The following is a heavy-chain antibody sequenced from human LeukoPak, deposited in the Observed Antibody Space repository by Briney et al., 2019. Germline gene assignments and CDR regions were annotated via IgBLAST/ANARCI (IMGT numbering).Heavy chain of an antibody. V-gene: IGHV1-18*01. CDR2: ISAYNGNT. CDR3: ARDTKVVVITAPLKY. CDR1: GYTFTSYG. Sequence: ASVKVCCKASGYTFTSYGISWVRQAPGQGLEWMGWISAYNGNTNYAQKLQGRVTMTTDTSTSTAYMELRSLRSDDTAVYYCARDTKVVVITAPLKYWGQGTLVTVSS. J-gene: IGHJ4*02. D-gene: IGHD3-22*01.